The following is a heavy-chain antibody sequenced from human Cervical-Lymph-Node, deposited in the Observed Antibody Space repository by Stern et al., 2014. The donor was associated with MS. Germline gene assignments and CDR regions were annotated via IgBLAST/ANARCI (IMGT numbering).Heavy chain of an antibody. CDR3: ATHRGRVTYYYGMDV. D-gene: IGHD2-21*02. V-gene: IGHV1-24*01. CDR1: GYTLSEIS. J-gene: IGHJ6*02. CDR2: FDPEHGET. Sequence: QVKLVQSGAEVKKPGASVKVSCKVSGYTLSEISMHWVRQAPGQGPEWMGGFDPEHGETRYAQKFQGRVTMAEDRSTDTAYMELSSLRSEDTAVYYCATHRGRVTYYYGMDVWGQGTTVTVSS.